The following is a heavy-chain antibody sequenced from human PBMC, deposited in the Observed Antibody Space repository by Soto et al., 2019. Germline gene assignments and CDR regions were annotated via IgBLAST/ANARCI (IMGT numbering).Heavy chain of an antibody. CDR2: ISYDGSNK. CDR3: AREMWGLYSYGIDV. J-gene: IGHJ6*02. D-gene: IGHD2-21*01. CDR1: GFSFNSYA. V-gene: IGHV3-30*15. Sequence: QVQLVESGGGVVQPGRSLRLSCAASGFSFNSYAIHWVRQTPGKGLEWVAIISYDGSNKYYADSVKGRFIISRDNFKNTLYLQMSGLRAEDTAVYYCAREMWGLYSYGIDVWGQGTTVTVAS.